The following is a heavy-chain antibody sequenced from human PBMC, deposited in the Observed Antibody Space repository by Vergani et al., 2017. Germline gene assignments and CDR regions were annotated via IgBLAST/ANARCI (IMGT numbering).Heavy chain of an antibody. CDR3: ARPTYSSSSSYFDY. J-gene: IGHJ4*02. CDR2: IYTSGST. D-gene: IGHD6-6*01. Sequence: QVQLQESGPGLVKPSQTLSLTCTVSGGSISSGSYYWSWIRQPAGKGLEWIGRIYTSGSTNYNPPLKSRVTISVDTSKNQFSLKLSSVTAADTAVYYCARPTYSSSSSYFDYWGQGTLGTVSS. CDR1: GGSISSGSYY. V-gene: IGHV4-61*02.